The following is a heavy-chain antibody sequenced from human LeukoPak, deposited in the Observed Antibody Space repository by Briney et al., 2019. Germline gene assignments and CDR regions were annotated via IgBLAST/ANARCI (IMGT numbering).Heavy chain of an antibody. Sequence: GESLKISCKGSGYTFTSYWITWVRQMPGKGLDWMGSIDPSDSYTKYSPSFQGHVTISADKSTGTAPLQWSSLRASDTAMYYCARRYSSAWAHTVDYWGQGTLVTVSS. J-gene: IGHJ4*02. CDR1: GYTFTSYW. V-gene: IGHV5-10-1*01. D-gene: IGHD6-19*01. CDR3: ARRYSSAWAHTVDY. CDR2: IDPSDSYT.